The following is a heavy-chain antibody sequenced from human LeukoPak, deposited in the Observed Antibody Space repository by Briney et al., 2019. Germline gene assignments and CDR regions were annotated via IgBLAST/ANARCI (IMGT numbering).Heavy chain of an antibody. CDR3: ARGRITMVRGVIPQFDY. J-gene: IGHJ4*02. Sequence: PSETLSLTCAVYGGSFSNGGYSWSWIRQPPGKGLEWIGYIHHSGSTYYNPSLKSRVTISVDRSKNQFSLKLSSVTAADTAVYYCARGRITMVRGVIPQFDYWGQGTLVTVSS. CDR2: IHHSGST. V-gene: IGHV4-30-2*01. D-gene: IGHD3-10*01. CDR1: GGSFSNGGYS.